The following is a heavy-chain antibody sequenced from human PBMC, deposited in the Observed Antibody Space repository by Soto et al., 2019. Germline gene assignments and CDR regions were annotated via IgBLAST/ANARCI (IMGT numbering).Heavy chain of an antibody. D-gene: IGHD2-2*01. Sequence: QVPLVQSGAEVKKPGSSVKVSCKASGGTFSSYAISWVRQAPGQGLEWMGGIIPIFGTANYAQKFQGRVTITADKSTSTAYMELSSLRSEDTAVYYCARESSIVVVPAAARFDYWGQGTLVTVSS. V-gene: IGHV1-69*06. J-gene: IGHJ4*02. CDR1: GGTFSSYA. CDR2: IIPIFGTA. CDR3: ARESSIVVVPAAARFDY.